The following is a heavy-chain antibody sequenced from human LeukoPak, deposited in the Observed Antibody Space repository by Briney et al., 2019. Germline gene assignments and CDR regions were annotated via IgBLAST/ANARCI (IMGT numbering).Heavy chain of an antibody. CDR1: GFTFSNAW. V-gene: IGHV3-11*04. CDR2: ISSSGSTI. CDR3: ARGLTYYYDSSGYDWGWY. D-gene: IGHD3-22*01. Sequence: GGSLRLSCAASGFTFSNAWMSWVRQAPGKGLEGVSYISSSGSTIYYADSVKGRFTISRDNANNSLYLQINSLRAEDTAVYYCARGLTYYYDSSGYDWGWYWGQGTLVTVSS. J-gene: IGHJ4*02.